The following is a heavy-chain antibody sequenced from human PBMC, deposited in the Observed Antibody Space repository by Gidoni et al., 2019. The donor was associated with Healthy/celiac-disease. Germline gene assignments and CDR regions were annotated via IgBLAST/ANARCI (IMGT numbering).Heavy chain of an antibody. V-gene: IGHV3-30*18. CDR3: AKVNDYGDYADAFDI. CDR2: ISYDGSNR. D-gene: IGHD4-17*01. Sequence: QVQLVESGGGVVQHGSSLRLSCVASGFTFSSYGMHWVRQAPGKGLEWVAVISYDGSNRYYADSVKGRFTISRDNSKNTLYLQMNSLRAEDTAVYYCAKVNDYGDYADAFDIWGQGTMVTVSS. J-gene: IGHJ3*02. CDR1: GFTFSSYG.